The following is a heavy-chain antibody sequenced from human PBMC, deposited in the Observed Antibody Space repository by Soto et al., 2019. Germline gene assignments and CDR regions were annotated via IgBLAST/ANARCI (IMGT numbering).Heavy chain of an antibody. CDR2: ISAYNGNT. Sequence: QVQLVQSGAEVKKPGASVKVSCKASGYTFTSYGISWGRQAPGQGLEWMGWISAYNGNTNYAQKLQGRVTMTTDTSTSTAYMELRSLRSDDTAVYYCASSRKDDYGDLRDLDYWGQGTLVTVSS. V-gene: IGHV1-18*01. CDR3: ASSRKDDYGDLRDLDY. D-gene: IGHD4-17*01. J-gene: IGHJ4*02. CDR1: GYTFTSYG.